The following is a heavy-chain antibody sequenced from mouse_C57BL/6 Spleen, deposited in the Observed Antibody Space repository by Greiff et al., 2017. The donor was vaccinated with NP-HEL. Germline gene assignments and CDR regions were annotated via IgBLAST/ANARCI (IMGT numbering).Heavy chain of an antibody. CDR2: INPSNGGT. J-gene: IGHJ1*03. V-gene: IGHV1-53*01. D-gene: IGHD2-5*01. Sequence: QVQLQQPGTELVKPGASVKLSCKASGYTFTSYWMHWVKQRPGQGLEWIGNINPSNGGTNYNEKFKSKATLTVDKSSSTAYMQLSSLTSEDSAVYYCARWDYSNYGRYFDVWGTGTTVTVSS. CDR3: ARWDYSNYGRYFDV. CDR1: GYTFTSYW.